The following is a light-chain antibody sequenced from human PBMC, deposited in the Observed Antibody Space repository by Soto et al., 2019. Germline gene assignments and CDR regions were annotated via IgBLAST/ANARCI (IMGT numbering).Light chain of an antibody. V-gene: IGLV2-8*01. CDR3: TSYAGSNNFCV. CDR1: SSDVGGYNY. J-gene: IGLJ1*01. CDR2: EVS. Sequence: QSALTQPPSASGSPGQSVTISCTGTSSDVGGYNYVSWYQQHPGKAPKLMIYEVSERPSGVPDRFSGSKSGNTASLTVSGLQAEDEGDYYCTSYAGSNNFCVFGTGTKLTVL.